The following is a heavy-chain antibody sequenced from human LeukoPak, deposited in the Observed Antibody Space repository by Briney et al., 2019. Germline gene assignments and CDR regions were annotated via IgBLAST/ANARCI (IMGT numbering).Heavy chain of an antibody. D-gene: IGHD6-13*01. Sequence: GGSLRLSCAASGFTFSSYWMSWVRQAPGKGLEWVANIKQDGSEKNYVDSVKGRFTISRDNAKNSLYLQMNSLRAEDTAVYYCARDSASSWYAFDIWGQGTMVTVSS. CDR2: IKQDGSEK. CDR3: ARDSASSWYAFDI. J-gene: IGHJ3*02. CDR1: GFTFSSYW. V-gene: IGHV3-7*01.